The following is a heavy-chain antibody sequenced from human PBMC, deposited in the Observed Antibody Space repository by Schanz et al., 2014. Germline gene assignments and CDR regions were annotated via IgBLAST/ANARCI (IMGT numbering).Heavy chain of an antibody. CDR1: GFTFSTST. D-gene: IGHD3-10*01. CDR3: AKGRFGELSAFDI. V-gene: IGHV3-74*02. J-gene: IGHJ3*02. CDR2: INSVGSNT. Sequence: EEQLVESGGGLVQPGGSLRLSCAASGFTFSTSTMHWVRQDPGKGLVWVARINSVGSNTDYADSVTGRFTISRDNAKNTLYLQMNSLRAEDTAVYYCAKGRFGELSAFDIWGQGTMXTVSS.